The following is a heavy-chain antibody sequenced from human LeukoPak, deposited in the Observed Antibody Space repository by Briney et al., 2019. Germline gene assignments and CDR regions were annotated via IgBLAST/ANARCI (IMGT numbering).Heavy chain of an antibody. J-gene: IGHJ5*02. CDR2: INPQTGYA. Sequence: GASVKVSCKASGYTFTGHYIHWVRQAPGQGLEWMGWINPQTGYANFAQSFQGRATLTTDTSITTAYMELSGLTSDDTAIYYCAKDEPQDCRDAECSSALDPWGQGTLIIVSS. V-gene: IGHV1-2*02. D-gene: IGHD2-15*01. CDR3: AKDEPQDCRDAECSSALDP. CDR1: GYTFTGHY.